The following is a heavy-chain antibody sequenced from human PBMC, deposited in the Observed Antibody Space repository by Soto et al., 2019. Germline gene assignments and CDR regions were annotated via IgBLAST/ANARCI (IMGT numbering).Heavy chain of an antibody. CDR2: INPDSGAT. D-gene: IGHD2-8*02. CDR1: GYSFTGYY. Sequence: HEHLVQSGAEVKRPGASLKVSCKASGYSFTGYYIHWVRQAPGQGLEWMGWINPDSGATNYAQNCQGRVNLNSDTSISTASMDLTSLTSDDTAVYYWARGDYGTGGYPFPYFDYWGQGTLVIVSS. J-gene: IGHJ4*02. V-gene: IGHV1-2*02. CDR3: ARGDYGTGGYPFPYFDY.